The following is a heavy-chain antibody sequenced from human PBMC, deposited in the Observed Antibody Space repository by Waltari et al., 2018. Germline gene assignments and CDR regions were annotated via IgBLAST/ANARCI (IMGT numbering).Heavy chain of an antibody. D-gene: IGHD5-18*01. Sequence: QVQLQESGPGLVKPSQTLSLTCTVSGGSTSSGSYYWSWIRQPAGKGLEWIGYIYTSGSTNYNPSLKSRVTISVDTSKNQFSLKLSSVTAADTAVYYCATYPSTAMVYDYWGQGTLVTVSS. CDR2: IYTSGST. J-gene: IGHJ4*02. CDR1: GGSTSSGSYY. V-gene: IGHV4-61*09. CDR3: ATYPSTAMVYDY.